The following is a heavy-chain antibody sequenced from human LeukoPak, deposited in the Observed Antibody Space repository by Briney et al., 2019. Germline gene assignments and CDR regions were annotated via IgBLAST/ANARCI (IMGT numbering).Heavy chain of an antibody. D-gene: IGHD3-16*02. V-gene: IGHV1-18*01. CDR3: ARDRGMITFGGVIGY. CDR2: ISAYNGNT. CDR1: GYTFTSYG. Sequence: ASVKVSCKASGYTFTSYGISWVRQAPGQGLEWMGWISAYNGNTNYAQKLQGRVTMTRDTSISTAYMELSRLRSDDTAVYYCARDRGMITFGGVIGYWGQGTLVTVSS. J-gene: IGHJ4*02.